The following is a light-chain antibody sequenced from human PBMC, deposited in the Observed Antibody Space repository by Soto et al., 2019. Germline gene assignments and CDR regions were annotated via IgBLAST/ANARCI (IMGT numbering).Light chain of an antibody. CDR3: SSFAGSSDFVV. V-gene: IGLV2-8*01. J-gene: IGLJ2*01. CDR1: SSDVGGYNY. CDR2: EVS. Sequence: QSALTQPPSASGSPGQSVAISCTGTSSDVGGYNYVSWYQHHPGKAPKLMIYEVSKRPSGVPDRFSGSKSGNTAFLTVSGLQAEDEADYYCSSFAGSSDFVVFGGGTKLTVL.